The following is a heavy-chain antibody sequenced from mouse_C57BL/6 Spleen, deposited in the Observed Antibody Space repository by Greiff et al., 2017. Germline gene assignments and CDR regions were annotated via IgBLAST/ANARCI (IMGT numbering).Heavy chain of an antibody. CDR3: ARSGPYSNWYFDV. CDR1: GYAFSSSW. V-gene: IGHV1-82*01. Sequence: VQLQQSGPELVKPGASVKISCKASGYAFSSSWMNWVKQRPGKGLEWIGRIYPGDGDTNYNGKFKGKATLTADKSSSTAYMQLSSLTSEDSAVYFCARSGPYSNWYFDVWGTGTTVTVSS. J-gene: IGHJ1*03. D-gene: IGHD2-5*01. CDR2: IYPGDGDT.